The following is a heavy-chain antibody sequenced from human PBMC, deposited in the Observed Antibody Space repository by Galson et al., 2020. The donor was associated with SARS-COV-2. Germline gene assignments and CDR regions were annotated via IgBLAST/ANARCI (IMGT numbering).Heavy chain of an antibody. CDR2: ISSSGST. CDR1: GGSISPYY. CDR3: ARTYYFDAGGYRFSRYYYYMDV. V-gene: IGHV4-59*01. J-gene: IGHJ6*03. D-gene: IGHD3-22*01. Sequence: SETLSLTCTVSGGSISPYYWSWVRQPPGKGLDWIGHISSSGSTNYNPSLRSRVTISVDTSKNQFSLKLSSVTAADTAVYYCARTYYFDAGGYRFSRYYYYMDVWGKGTTVTISS.